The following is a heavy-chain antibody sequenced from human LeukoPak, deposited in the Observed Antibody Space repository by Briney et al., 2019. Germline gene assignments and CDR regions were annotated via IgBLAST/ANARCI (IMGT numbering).Heavy chain of an antibody. V-gene: IGHV4-39*01. CDR1: GGSMSDTSHY. CDR2: IYYSGGT. Sequence: PSETLSLTCTVSGGSITVSGGSMSDTSHYWGWIRQPPGKGLEWIGSIYYSGGTYYNPSLKSRVTISVDTSKNQFSLRLSSVTAADTAVYYCARSPSSNWFDPWGQGTPVTVSS. CDR3: ARSPSSNWFDP. J-gene: IGHJ5*02.